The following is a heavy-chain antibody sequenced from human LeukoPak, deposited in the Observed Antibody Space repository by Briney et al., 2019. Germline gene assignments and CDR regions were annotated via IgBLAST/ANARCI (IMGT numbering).Heavy chain of an antibody. V-gene: IGHV3-30*03. D-gene: IGHD6-19*01. Sequence: GGSLRLSCAASGFTFKNYGIDWVRQAPGKGLEWVAFISYDGSNKYYADSVKGRFIISRDNSKNALYLQMDSLTTEDTAVYYCARSRHTVAGNNWFDPWGQGTLVTVSS. CDR2: ISYDGSNK. CDR3: ARSRHTVAGNNWFDP. J-gene: IGHJ5*02. CDR1: GFTFKNYG.